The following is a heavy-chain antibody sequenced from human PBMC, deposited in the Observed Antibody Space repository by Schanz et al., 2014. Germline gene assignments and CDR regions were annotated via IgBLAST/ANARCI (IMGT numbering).Heavy chain of an antibody. CDR2: ISNNGDST. CDR1: GFTFSDYW. D-gene: IGHD1-1*01. Sequence: VHLVESGGGLVQPGGSLRLSCAASGFTFSDYWMSWVRQAPGKGLEYISAISNNGDSTYYADSVKGRFTISRDNAKNTLYLQMNSLRAEDTALYYCARDRRNADLDYWGQGTLVTVSS. J-gene: IGHJ4*02. V-gene: IGHV3-64*04. CDR3: ARDRRNADLDY.